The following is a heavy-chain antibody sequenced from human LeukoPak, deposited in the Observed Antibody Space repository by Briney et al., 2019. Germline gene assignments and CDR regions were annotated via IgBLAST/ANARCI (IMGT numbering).Heavy chain of an antibody. CDR3: ARDLYGDFWSGYYQGWFDP. Sequence: SETLSLTCTVSGGSISSYYWSWIRQPPGKGLEWIGYIYYSGSTNYNPSLKGRVTISVDTPKNQFSLKLSSVTAADTAVYYCARDLYGDFWSGYYQGWFDPWGQGTLVTVSS. D-gene: IGHD3-3*01. V-gene: IGHV4-59*01. J-gene: IGHJ5*02. CDR1: GGSISSYY. CDR2: IYYSGST.